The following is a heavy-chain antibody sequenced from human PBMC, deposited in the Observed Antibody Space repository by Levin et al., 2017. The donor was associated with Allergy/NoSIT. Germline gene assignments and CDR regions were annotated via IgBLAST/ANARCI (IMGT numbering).Heavy chain of an antibody. CDR2: MNPNSGNT. V-gene: IGHV1-8*01. Sequence: GESLKISCKASGYTFTSYDINWVRQATGQGLEWMGWMNPNSGNTGYAQKFQGRVTMTRNTSISTAYMELSSLRSEDTAVYYCAILGEREWLRLREAFEIWGQGKMVTVAS. CDR3: AILGEREWLRLREAFEI. J-gene: IGHJ3*02. CDR1: GYTFTSYD. D-gene: IGHD5-12*01.